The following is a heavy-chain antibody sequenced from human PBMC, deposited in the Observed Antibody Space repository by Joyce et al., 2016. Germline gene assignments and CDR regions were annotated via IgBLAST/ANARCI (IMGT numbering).Heavy chain of an antibody. CDR2: ISGSGGST. J-gene: IGHJ4*02. CDR1: GFTFSSFA. V-gene: IGHV3-23*01. Sequence: AASGFTFSSFAMTWVRQAPGKGLDWVSTISGSGGSTYYADSVRGRFTISRDNSKSTVYLQMNSLRAEDTAVYYCAKDYRPGYWGQGTLVTVSS. CDR3: AKDYRPGY. D-gene: IGHD3-16*02.